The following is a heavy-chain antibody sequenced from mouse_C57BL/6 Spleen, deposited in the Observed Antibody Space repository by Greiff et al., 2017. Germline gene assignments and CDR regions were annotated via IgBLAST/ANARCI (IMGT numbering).Heavy chain of an antibody. Sequence: EVQLQQSGPELVKPGASVKISCKASGYTFTDYYMNWVKQSHGKSLEWIGDINPNNGGTSYNQKFKGKATLTVDKSSSTAYMELRSLTSEDSAVYYCARAGTGAWLAYWGQGTLVTVSA. CDR2: INPNNGGT. CDR1: GYTFTDYY. CDR3: ARAGTGAWLAY. V-gene: IGHV1-26*01. D-gene: IGHD3-3*01. J-gene: IGHJ3*01.